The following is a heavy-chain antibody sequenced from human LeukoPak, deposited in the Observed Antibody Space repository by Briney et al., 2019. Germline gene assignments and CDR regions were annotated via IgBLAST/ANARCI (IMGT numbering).Heavy chain of an antibody. CDR3: ARVGYTTSPYYYYYMDV. V-gene: IGHV3-66*01. CDR1: GFTVSSNY. J-gene: IGHJ6*03. CDR2: IYSGGST. D-gene: IGHD2-2*01. Sequence: GGSLRLSCAASGFTVSSNYMSWVRQAPGKGLEWVSVIYSGGSTYYADSVKGRFTISRDNAKNSLYLQMNTLRAEDTAVYYCARVGYTTSPYYYYYMDVWGKGTTVTVSS.